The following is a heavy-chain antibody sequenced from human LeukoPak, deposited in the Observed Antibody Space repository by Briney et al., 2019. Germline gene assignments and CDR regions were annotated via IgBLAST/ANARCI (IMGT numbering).Heavy chain of an antibody. Sequence: SQTLSLTCTVSGGSISSDDYYWSWIRQPPGKGLEWIGYIYYSGSTYYNPSLKSRVTISVDTSKNQFSLKLSSVTAADTAVYYCARDQGVVGIDYWGQGTLVTVSS. V-gene: IGHV4-30-4*01. CDR2: IYYSGST. CDR3: ARDQGVVGIDY. J-gene: IGHJ4*02. CDR1: GGSISSDDYY. D-gene: IGHD2-15*01.